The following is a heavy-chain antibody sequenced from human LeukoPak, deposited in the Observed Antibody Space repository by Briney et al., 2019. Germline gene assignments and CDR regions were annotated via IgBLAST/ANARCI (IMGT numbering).Heavy chain of an antibody. CDR2: IYHSGST. D-gene: IGHD1-26*01. CDR3: ASRWVGARNWKAGA. Sequence: SETLSLTCTVSGYSISSGYYWGCFRQPPGKGLEWIASIYHSGSTYYNPSLKSRVTISVDTSKNQFSLKLSSVTAADTAVYYCASRWVGARNWKAGAWGQGTMVTVSS. V-gene: IGHV4-38-2*02. J-gene: IGHJ3*01. CDR1: GYSISSGYY.